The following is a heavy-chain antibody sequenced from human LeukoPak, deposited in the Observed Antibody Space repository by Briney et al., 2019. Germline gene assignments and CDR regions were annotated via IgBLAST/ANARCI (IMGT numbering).Heavy chain of an antibody. Sequence: SQTVSLTCAFSGDSVSSNSAAWEWIAQSPSRGLEWLGRTYYRSKWYNDYAVSVKSRITINPDTSKNQFSLQLNSVTPEDTAVYYCAREYGSGSWWLFDYWGQGTLVTLSS. J-gene: IGHJ4*02. V-gene: IGHV6-1*01. CDR3: AREYGSGSWWLFDY. D-gene: IGHD3-10*01. CDR1: GDSVSSNSAA. CDR2: TYYRSKWYN.